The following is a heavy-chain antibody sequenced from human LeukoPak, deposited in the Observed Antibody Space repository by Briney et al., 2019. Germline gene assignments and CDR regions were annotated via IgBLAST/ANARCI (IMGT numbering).Heavy chain of an antibody. CDR1: GYTFTSYG. J-gene: IGHJ4*02. CDR3: ARDLRAELSHLSESDY. Sequence: ASVKVSCKASGYTFTSYGNSWVRQAPGQGLEWMGWISAYNGNTNYAQKLQGRVTMTTDTSTSTAYMELRSLRSDDTAVYYCARDLRAELSHLSESDYWGQGTLVTVPS. V-gene: IGHV1-18*01. D-gene: IGHD2/OR15-2a*01. CDR2: ISAYNGNT.